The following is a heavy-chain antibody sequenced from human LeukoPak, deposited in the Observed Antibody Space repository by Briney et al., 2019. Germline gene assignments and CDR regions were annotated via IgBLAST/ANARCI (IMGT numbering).Heavy chain of an antibody. Sequence: GGSLRLSCAASGFTFSSYAMHWVRQAPGKGLEWVAVISYDGGNKYYADSVKGRFTISRDNAKNTLYLQVNSLRTEDTAMYYCARAAPYSSVFEEGEDFDYWGQGTLVTVSS. CDR2: ISYDGGNK. V-gene: IGHV3-30-3*01. CDR1: GFTFSSYA. J-gene: IGHJ4*02. D-gene: IGHD6-19*01. CDR3: ARAAPYSSVFEEGEDFDY.